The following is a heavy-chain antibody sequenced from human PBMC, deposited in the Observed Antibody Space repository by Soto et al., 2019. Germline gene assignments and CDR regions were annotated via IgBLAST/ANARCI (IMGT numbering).Heavy chain of an antibody. V-gene: IGHV1-18*01. Sequence: ASVKVSCKASGYTFTSYGISWVRQAPGQGLEWMGWISAYNGNTNYAQKLQGRVTMTTDTSTSTAYMELRSLRSDDTAVYYCARGYQLTHYYYYGMDVWGQGTTVTVSS. J-gene: IGHJ6*02. CDR2: ISAYNGNT. D-gene: IGHD2-2*01. CDR3: ARGYQLTHYYYYGMDV. CDR1: GYTFTSYG.